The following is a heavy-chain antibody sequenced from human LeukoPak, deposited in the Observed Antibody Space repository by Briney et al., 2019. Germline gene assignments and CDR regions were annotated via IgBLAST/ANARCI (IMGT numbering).Heavy chain of an antibody. V-gene: IGHV6-1*01. CDR3: AREKFAPNWFDP. CDR2: TYYRSKWYN. Sequence: SQTLSLTCAISGDSVSSNSAAWNWIRQSPSSGLEWLGRTYYRSKWYNDYTVSVKSRITINPDTSKNQFSLQLNSVTPEDTAVYYCAREKFAPNWFDPWGQGTLVTVSS. CDR1: GDSVSSNSAA. J-gene: IGHJ5*02.